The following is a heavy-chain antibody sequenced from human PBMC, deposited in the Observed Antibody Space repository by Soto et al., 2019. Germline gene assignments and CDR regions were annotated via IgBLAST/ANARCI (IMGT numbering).Heavy chain of an antibody. J-gene: IGHJ5*02. V-gene: IGHV1-2*02. CDR2: INPYSGGA. Sequence: ASVKVCCKASGYTFTGYFMHWVRQAPGQGLEWMGWINPYSGGADYAQSFQGRVTMTRDTSISTVYMELSRLRFDDTAVYYCARVIRGAYYNSPLDTWGQGTVVTVSS. CDR1: GYTFTGYF. D-gene: IGHD3-10*01. CDR3: ARVIRGAYYNSPLDT.